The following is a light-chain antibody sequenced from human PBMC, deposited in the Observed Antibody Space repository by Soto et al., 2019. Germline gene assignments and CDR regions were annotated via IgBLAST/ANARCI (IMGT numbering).Light chain of an antibody. Sequence: DIVMTQSPLSLPVTPGEPASISCRSSQSLLDSDGYYYLDWYLQKPGQSRQLLIYLGSNRASEVPDRFSVSRSCADFTLKISRVDAEDVGVYYCLQALQAPYSFGRGTKLEI. J-gene: IGKJ2*03. CDR2: LGS. V-gene: IGKV2-28*01. CDR1: QSLLDSDGYYY. CDR3: LQALQAPYS.